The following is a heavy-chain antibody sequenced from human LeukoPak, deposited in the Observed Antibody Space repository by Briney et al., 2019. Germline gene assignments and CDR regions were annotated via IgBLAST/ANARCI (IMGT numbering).Heavy chain of an antibody. CDR2: IIPIFGTA. J-gene: IGHJ4*02. D-gene: IGHD3-22*01. CDR3: ARANLYYYDSSGHYGGDFDY. CDR1: GGTFSSYA. V-gene: IGHV1-69*05. Sequence: SVKVSCKASGGTFSSYAISWVRQAPRQGLEWMGGIIPIFGTANYAQKFQGRVTITTDESTSTAYMELSSLRSEDTAVYYCARANLYYYDSSGHYGGDFDYWGQGTLVTVSS.